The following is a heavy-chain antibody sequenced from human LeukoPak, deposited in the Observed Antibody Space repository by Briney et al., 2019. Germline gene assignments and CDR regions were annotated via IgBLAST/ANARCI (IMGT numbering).Heavy chain of an antibody. V-gene: IGHV1-69*05. D-gene: IGHD1-26*01. J-gene: IGHJ4*02. Sequence: GASVKVSCKASGGTFSSYAISWVRQAPGQGLEWMGGIIPIFGTANYAQKFQGRVTMTRDTSTSTVYMELSSLRSEDTAVYYCARGVQSGSYYYFDYWGQGTLVTASS. CDR2: IIPIFGTA. CDR3: ARGVQSGSYYYFDY. CDR1: GGTFSSYA.